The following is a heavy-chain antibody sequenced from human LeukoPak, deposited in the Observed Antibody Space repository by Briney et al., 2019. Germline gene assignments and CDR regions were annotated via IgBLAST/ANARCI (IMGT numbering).Heavy chain of an antibody. CDR1: GGTFSSYA. CDR3: ARDTDYYGSGSYYNAPI. Sequence: ASVKVSCKASGGTFSSYAISWVRQAPGQGLEWMGGIIPIFGTANYAQKFQGRVTITADKSTSTAYMELSSLRSEDTAVYYCARDTDYYGSGSYYNAPIWGQGTLVTVSS. CDR2: IIPIFGTA. D-gene: IGHD3-10*01. V-gene: IGHV1-69*06. J-gene: IGHJ4*02.